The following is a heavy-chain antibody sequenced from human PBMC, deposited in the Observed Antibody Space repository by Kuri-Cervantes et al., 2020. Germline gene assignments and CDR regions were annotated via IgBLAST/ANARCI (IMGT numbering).Heavy chain of an antibody. CDR2: INQDGTVK. Sequence: GESLKISCAASGFTFSSYWMHWVRQAPGKGLEWVANINQDGTVKYYVDSMKGRFTISRDNAKNSLSLQMNSLRAEDTAIYFCARIGYSSSSCDYWGQGTLVTVSS. CDR3: ARIGYSSSSCDY. CDR1: GFTFSSYW. J-gene: IGHJ4*02. D-gene: IGHD6-6*01. V-gene: IGHV3-7*01.